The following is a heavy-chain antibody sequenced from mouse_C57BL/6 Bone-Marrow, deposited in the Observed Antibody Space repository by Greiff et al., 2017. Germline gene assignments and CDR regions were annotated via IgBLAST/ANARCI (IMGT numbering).Heavy chain of an antibody. J-gene: IGHJ3*01. CDR1: GYTFTGYW. Sequence: QVQLQQSGAELMKPGASVKLSCKATGYTFTGYWIEWVKQRPGPGLEWSGEILPGSGSTNYNEKFKGKATFTADTSSNTAYMQLSSLTTEDSAIYYCAREEGEYGGNWAWFAYWGQGTLVTVSA. V-gene: IGHV1-9*01. CDR3: AREEGEYGGNWAWFAY. D-gene: IGHD4-1*01. CDR2: ILPGSGST.